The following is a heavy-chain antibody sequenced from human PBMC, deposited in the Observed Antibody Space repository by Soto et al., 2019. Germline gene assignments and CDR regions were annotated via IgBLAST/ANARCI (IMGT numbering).Heavy chain of an antibody. J-gene: IGHJ4*02. V-gene: IGHV4-31*03. D-gene: IGHD3-10*01. CDR3: ARDSGKYLFDY. CDR2: IYYSGST. CDR1: GGSISSGGYY. Sequence: SETLSLTCSVSGGSISSGGYYWSWIRQHPGKGLEWIGYIYYSGSTSYNPSLKSRVTISVDTSKNQFSLKLSSVTAADTAVYYCARDSGKYLFDYWGQGTLVTVSS.